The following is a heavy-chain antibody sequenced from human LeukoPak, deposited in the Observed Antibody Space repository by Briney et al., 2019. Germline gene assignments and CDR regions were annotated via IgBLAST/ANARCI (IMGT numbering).Heavy chain of an antibody. CDR2: ISSTGSTI. CDR3: TRDKRGIGFDP. Sequence: GGSLRLSCAASGFTFSDYYMSWIRQAPGKGLEWVSYISSTGSTIYYGDSVKGRFTISRDNAKNSLYLQMNSLRAEDTAVYYCTRDKRGIGFDPWVQGTLVTVSS. D-gene: IGHD3-16*01. J-gene: IGHJ5*02. CDR1: GFTFSDYY. V-gene: IGHV3-11*01.